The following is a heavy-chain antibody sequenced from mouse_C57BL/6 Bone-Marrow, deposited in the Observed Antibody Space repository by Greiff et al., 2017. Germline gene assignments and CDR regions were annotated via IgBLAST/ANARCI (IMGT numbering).Heavy chain of an antibody. D-gene: IGHD4-1*01. CDR2: INPSTGGT. V-gene: IGHV1-42*01. CDR1: GYSFTGYY. Sequence: EVQLQQSGPELVKPGASVKISCKASGYSFTGYYMNWVKQSPEKSLEWIGEINPSTGGTTYNQKFKAKATLTVDKSSSTAYMQLKSLTSEDSAVYYCAKTVGWFAYWGQGTLVTVSA. J-gene: IGHJ3*01. CDR3: AKTVGWFAY.